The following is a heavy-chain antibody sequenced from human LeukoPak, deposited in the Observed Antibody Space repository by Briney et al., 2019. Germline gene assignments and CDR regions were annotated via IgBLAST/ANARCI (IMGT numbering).Heavy chain of an antibody. Sequence: GGSLRLSCAASAFTFTNYAMTWVRQAPGKGLEWVSTISGSGGRTYYADSVKGRFTISRDNSKNTLNLQMNSLRAEDTAEYYCAKDRTYCSSTNCYGTYYFDYWGQGTLVTVSS. D-gene: IGHD2-2*01. V-gene: IGHV3-23*01. CDR2: ISGSGGRT. J-gene: IGHJ4*02. CDR3: AKDRTYCSSTNCYGTYYFDY. CDR1: AFTFTNYA.